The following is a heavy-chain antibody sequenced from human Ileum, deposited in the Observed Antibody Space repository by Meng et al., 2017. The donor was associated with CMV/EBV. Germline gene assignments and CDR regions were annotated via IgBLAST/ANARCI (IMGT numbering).Heavy chain of an antibody. Sequence: QVQRVQSGAAVKKPGASVKVSCKASGYTFITFGITWVRQAPGQGLEWMGWITPYNGKTDYTQRLQDRVTMTTDTSTNTVYMELRSLRSDDTAVYYCAREDYSAYAATWGQGTLVTVSS. CDR2: ITPYNGKT. D-gene: IGHD2-21*01. CDR3: AREDYSAYAAT. V-gene: IGHV1-18*01. J-gene: IGHJ5*02. CDR1: GYTFITFG.